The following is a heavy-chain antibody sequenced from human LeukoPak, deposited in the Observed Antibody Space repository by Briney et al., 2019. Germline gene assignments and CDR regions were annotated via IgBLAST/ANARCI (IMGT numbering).Heavy chain of an antibody. CDR1: GYSISSGYY. D-gene: IGHD2-2*01. V-gene: IGHV4-38-2*01. CDR2: IYHSGST. J-gene: IGHJ4*02. Sequence: SETLSLTCAVSGYSISSGYYWGWIRQPPGKGLEWIGSIYHSGSTYYNPSLKSRVTISVDTSKNQFSLKLSSVTAADTAVYYCASCRRRRSGSGATSREPYFDYWGQGTLVTVSS. CDR3: ASCRRRRSGSGATSREPYFDY.